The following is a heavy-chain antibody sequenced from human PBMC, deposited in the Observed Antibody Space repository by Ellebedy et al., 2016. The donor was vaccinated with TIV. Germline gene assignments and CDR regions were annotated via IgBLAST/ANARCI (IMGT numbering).Heavy chain of an antibody. CDR2: IHPSGGRT. CDR1: GYSFTSYY. J-gene: IGHJ5*02. V-gene: IGHV1-46*01. CDR3: ARDSERGDDGWFDP. Sequence: ASVKVSCXTSGYSFTSYYMHWVRHAPGQGLEWMGLIHPSGGRTSYAQKFQGRVILTRDTSTRTFYMELYSLRSEDTAVYYCARDSERGDDGWFDPWGQGTLVTASS. D-gene: IGHD4-17*01.